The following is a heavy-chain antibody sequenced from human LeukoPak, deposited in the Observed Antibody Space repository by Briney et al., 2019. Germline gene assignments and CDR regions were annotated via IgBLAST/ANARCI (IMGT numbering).Heavy chain of an antibody. V-gene: IGHV1-46*01. CDR2: INPSGGRT. J-gene: IGHJ4*02. D-gene: IGHD3-22*01. Sequence: GASVKVSCKASGYTFTNYYMHWVRQAPGQGLEWMGVINPSGGRTSFAQKFQGRVTMTRDMSTSTVYMELSSLRSEDTAVYYCARDWMDDSSGYYFDYWGQGTLVTVSS. CDR3: ARDWMDDSSGYYFDY. CDR1: GYTFTNYY.